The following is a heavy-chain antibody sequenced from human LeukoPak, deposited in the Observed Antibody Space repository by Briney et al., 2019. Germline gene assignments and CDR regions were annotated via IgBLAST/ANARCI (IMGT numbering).Heavy chain of an antibody. J-gene: IGHJ5*02. V-gene: IGHV4-59*01. CDR1: GDSITSFY. D-gene: IGHD6-13*01. CDR2: IYYSGST. Sequence: RTSETLSLTCTVSGDSITSFYWSWLRQPPGKGLEWIGYIYYSGSTNYNPSLKSRVTISVDTSKNQFSLKLSSVTAADTAVYYCAREVWQQLVMGGFDPWGQGTLVTVSS. CDR3: AREVWQQLVMGGFDP.